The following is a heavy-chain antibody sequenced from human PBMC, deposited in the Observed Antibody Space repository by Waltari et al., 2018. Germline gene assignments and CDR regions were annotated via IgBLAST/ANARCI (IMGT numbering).Heavy chain of an antibody. Sequence: EVQLEESGGGLIQPGGSLRLSCAASGFNVSSNYMNWVRQAPGKGLEWVSVIYSGGSIYYADSVKGRFTISRGNSKNTVYLQMNSLRVEDTAVYYCAREAPGYFDLWGRGTLVTVSS. CDR3: AREAPGYFDL. J-gene: IGHJ2*01. CDR2: IYSGGSI. CDR1: GFNVSSNY. V-gene: IGHV3-53*01.